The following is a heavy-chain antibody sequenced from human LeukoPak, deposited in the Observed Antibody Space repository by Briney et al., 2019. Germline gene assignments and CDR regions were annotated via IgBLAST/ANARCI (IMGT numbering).Heavy chain of an antibody. V-gene: IGHV3-7*05. CDR1: GFTFSSFW. Sequence: PGGSLRLSCVASGFTFSSFWMSWVRQAPGKGLEWVAKIIQDGSEKYYVDSVKGRFTISRDNAKNSLYLQMNSLIAEDTAVYYCARDSPGIMIFGVVTPNGGQGTLVTVSS. CDR3: ARDSPGIMIFGVVTPN. J-gene: IGHJ4*02. CDR2: IIQDGSEK. D-gene: IGHD3-3*01.